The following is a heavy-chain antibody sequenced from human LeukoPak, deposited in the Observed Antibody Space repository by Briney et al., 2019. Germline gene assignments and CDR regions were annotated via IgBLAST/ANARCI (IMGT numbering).Heavy chain of an antibody. CDR2: ISAYNGNT. CDR3: AREVSGGSGSSSNYYYYYMDV. J-gene: IGHJ6*03. D-gene: IGHD3-10*01. V-gene: IGHV1-18*01. CDR1: GYTFTSYG. Sequence: ASVKVSCKASGYTFTSYGISWVRQAPGQGLEWMGWISAYNGNTNYAQKLQGRVTMTTDTSTSTAYMELRSLRSDDTAVYYCAREVSGGSGSSSNYYYYYMDVWGEGTTVTVSS.